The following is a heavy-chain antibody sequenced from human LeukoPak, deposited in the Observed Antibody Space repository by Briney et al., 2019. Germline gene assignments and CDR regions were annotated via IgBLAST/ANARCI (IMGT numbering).Heavy chain of an antibody. CDR2: IYHSGST. D-gene: IGHD3-10*01. Sequence: SETLSLTCAVSGYSISSGYYWGWIRQPPGKGLEWIGSIYHSGSTYYNPSLKSRVTISVDTSKSQFSLKLSSVTAADTAVYYCARSLWFGEYDAFDIWGQGTMVTVSS. CDR3: ARSLWFGEYDAFDI. CDR1: GYSISSGYY. V-gene: IGHV4-38-2*01. J-gene: IGHJ3*02.